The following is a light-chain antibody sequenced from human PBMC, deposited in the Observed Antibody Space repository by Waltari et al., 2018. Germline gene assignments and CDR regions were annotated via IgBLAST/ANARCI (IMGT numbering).Light chain of an antibody. V-gene: IGKV3-11*01. CDR1: QRVDIQ. CDR3: QQRYDWPIT. Sequence: EIVLTQSPATLSSSPGERATLSCRASQRVDIQLAWYQQKPGQAPRLLIHDVSNRATGVPARFSGRGSGTDFTLTISSLEPEDSAFYYCQQRYDWPITFGGGTKVEIK. CDR2: DVS. J-gene: IGKJ4*01.